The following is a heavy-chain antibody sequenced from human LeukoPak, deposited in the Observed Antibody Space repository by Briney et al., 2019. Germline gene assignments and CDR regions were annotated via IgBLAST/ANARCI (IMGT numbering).Heavy chain of an antibody. V-gene: IGHV1-46*01. CDR2: INPSGGST. J-gene: IGHJ4*02. CDR3: ARDLLQLDGEPLDY. CDR1: GYTFTSYY. D-gene: IGHD6-13*01. Sequence: ASVRVSCTASGYTFTSYYMHWVRQAPGQGLEWMGIINPSGGSTSYAQKFQGRDTMTRDTSTSTVYMELSSLRSEDTAVYYCARDLLQLDGEPLDYWGQGTLVTVSS.